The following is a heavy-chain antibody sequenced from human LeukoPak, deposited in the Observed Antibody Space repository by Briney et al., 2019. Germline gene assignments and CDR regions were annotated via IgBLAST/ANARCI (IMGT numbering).Heavy chain of an antibody. Sequence: LTGGSLRLSCAASGFTFSSYWMHWVRQAPGKGLVWVSRINSDGSSTSYADSVKGQFTISRDNAKNTLYLQMNSLRAEDTAVYYCARAEYYYDSSGYVHFDYWGQGTLVTVSS. CDR1: GFTFSSYW. D-gene: IGHD3-22*01. J-gene: IGHJ4*02. V-gene: IGHV3-74*01. CDR3: ARAEYYYDSSGYVHFDY. CDR2: INSDGSST.